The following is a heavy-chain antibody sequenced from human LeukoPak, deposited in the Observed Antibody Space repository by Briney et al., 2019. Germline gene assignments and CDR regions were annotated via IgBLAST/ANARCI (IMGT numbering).Heavy chain of an antibody. V-gene: IGHV1-2*06. Sequence: ASVKVSCTASGYTFTGYHMHWVRQAPGQGLEWMGRINPNSGDTNYAQKFQGRVTMTRDTSISTAYMELSRLRSDDTAVYYCARGYSSSWLDYWGQGTLVTVSS. CDR2: INPNSGDT. CDR3: ARGYSSSWLDY. CDR1: GYTFTGYH. D-gene: IGHD6-13*01. J-gene: IGHJ4*02.